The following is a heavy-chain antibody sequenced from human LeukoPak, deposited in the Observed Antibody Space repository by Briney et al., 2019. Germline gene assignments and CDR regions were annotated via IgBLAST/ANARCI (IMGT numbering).Heavy chain of an antibody. CDR2: INHSGST. CDR1: GGSFSGYY. CDR3: ARAFSDMDV. J-gene: IGHJ6*03. D-gene: IGHD3-10*01. Sequence: PSETLSLTCAVYGGSFSGYYWSWIRQPPGKGLEWIGEINHSGSTNYNPSLKSRVTISVDTSKNQFSLKLSSVTAADTAVYYCARAFSDMDVWGKGTTVTVSS. V-gene: IGHV4-34*01.